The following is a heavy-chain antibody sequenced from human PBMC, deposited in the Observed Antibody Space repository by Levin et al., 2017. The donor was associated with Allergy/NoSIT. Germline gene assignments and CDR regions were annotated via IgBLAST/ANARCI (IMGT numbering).Heavy chain of an antibody. CDR3: AKDRWSSSSGLAFDI. D-gene: IGHD6-6*01. CDR1: GFSFSSYA. V-gene: IGHV3-23*01. Sequence: GESLKISCATSGFSFSSYAMSWVRQAPGKGLEWVSSISHSGGSTYYADPVKGRFTIPRGNSKNTLYLQMNSLRAEDTALYYCAKDRWSSSSGLAFDIWGQGTRVTVSS. J-gene: IGHJ3*02. CDR2: ISHSGGST.